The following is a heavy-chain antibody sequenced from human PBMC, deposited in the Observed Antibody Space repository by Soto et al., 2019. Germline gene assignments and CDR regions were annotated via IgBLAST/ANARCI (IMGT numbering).Heavy chain of an antibody. D-gene: IGHD4-17*01. CDR2: INPNSGNT. J-gene: IGHJ5*02. Sequence: ASVKVSCKASGYIFTNYDINWVRQATGQGLEYLGWINPNSGNTGYVQKFKGRVTMTRNTSINTAYMELNSLRSEDTAVYYCAGGIKYGDYSRWFDPGGQGTLVTVSS. CDR1: GYIFTNYD. V-gene: IGHV1-8*01. CDR3: AGGIKYGDYSRWFDP.